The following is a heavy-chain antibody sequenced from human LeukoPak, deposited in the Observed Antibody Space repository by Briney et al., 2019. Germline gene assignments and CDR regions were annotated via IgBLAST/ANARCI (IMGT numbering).Heavy chain of an antibody. D-gene: IGHD3-10*01. V-gene: IGHV4-61*02. J-gene: IGHJ3*02. CDR2: IYTSGST. CDR1: GGSISSGSYY. Sequence: SETLSLTCTVSGGSISSGSYYWNWIRQPAGKGLQWIGRIYTSGSTNYNPSLKSRVTISVDTSKNQFSLKLSSVTAADTAVYYCARDRPITMVRGVIMGDDAFDIWGQGTMVTVSS. CDR3: ARDRPITMVRGVIMGDDAFDI.